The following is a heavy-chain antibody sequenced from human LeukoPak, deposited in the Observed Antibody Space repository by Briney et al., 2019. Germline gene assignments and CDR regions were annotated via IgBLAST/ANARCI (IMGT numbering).Heavy chain of an antibody. CDR3: ARGAGTTVSYTDYYYGMDV. J-gene: IGHJ6*02. V-gene: IGHV1-2*06. Sequence: ASVKVSCKASGYTFTGYYMHWVRQAPGQGLEWMGRINPNSGGTNYAQKFQGRVTMTRDTSISTAYMELSRLRSDDTAVYYCARGAGTTVSYTDYYYGMDVWGQGTTVTVSS. D-gene: IGHD1-7*01. CDR1: GYTFTGYY. CDR2: INPNSGGT.